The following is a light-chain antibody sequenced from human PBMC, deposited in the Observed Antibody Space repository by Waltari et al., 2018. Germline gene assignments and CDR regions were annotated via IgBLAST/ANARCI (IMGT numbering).Light chain of an antibody. CDR2: GAS. CDR3: QQYNDWPPWT. V-gene: IGKV3-15*01. CDR1: QHINMN. J-gene: IGKJ1*01. Sequence: DIVLTQSPATLSLSPGERATLSCRASQHINMNLAWYQQKPGQAPRPLFYGASTRESGVPARFSGSGSGTEFTLTISSLQSEDFGLYYCQQYNDWPPWTFGQGTKVE.